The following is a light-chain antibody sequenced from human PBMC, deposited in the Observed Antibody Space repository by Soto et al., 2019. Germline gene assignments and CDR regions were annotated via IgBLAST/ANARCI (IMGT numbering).Light chain of an antibody. CDR3: QQYNNWFT. V-gene: IGKV3-15*01. Sequence: ETVMTQSPATLSVSPGEGATLSCRASQSVCSNLAWYQQKPGQAPRLLIYAVFTRATGTPARFSGSGSGTEFTLTISSLQSEDFAVYYCQQYNNWFTFGGGTKVEI. CDR2: AVF. CDR1: QSVCSN. J-gene: IGKJ4*01.